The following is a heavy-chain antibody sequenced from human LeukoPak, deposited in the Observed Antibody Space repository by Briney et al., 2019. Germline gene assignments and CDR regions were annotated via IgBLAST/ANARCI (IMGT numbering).Heavy chain of an antibody. V-gene: IGHV4-34*01. CDR1: GGSFSGYY. Sequence: KASETLSLTCAVYGGSFSGYYWSWIRQPPGKGLEWIGEINHSGSTNYNPSLKSRVTISVDTSKNQFSLKLSSVTAADMAVYYCARSSRLVVPAAIPVFFDYWGQGTLVTVSS. CDR3: ARSSRLVVPAAIPVFFDY. D-gene: IGHD2-2*02. CDR2: INHSGST. J-gene: IGHJ4*02.